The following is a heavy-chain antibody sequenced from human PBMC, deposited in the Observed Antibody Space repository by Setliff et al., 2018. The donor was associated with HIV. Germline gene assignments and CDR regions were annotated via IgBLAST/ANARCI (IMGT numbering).Heavy chain of an antibody. D-gene: IGHD3-10*01. V-gene: IGHV4-34*09. Sequence: SETLSLTCAVYGGSFSDNYWSWIRQPPGKGLDWIGYIYYSGSTYYSPSLKSRVTISEDTSKNQFSLKMRSVTAADTAVYYCATSPAGEILGSRPFYFDYWGQGTLVTVSS. CDR3: ATSPAGEILGSRPFYFDY. J-gene: IGHJ4*02. CDR2: IYYSGST. CDR1: GGSFSDNY.